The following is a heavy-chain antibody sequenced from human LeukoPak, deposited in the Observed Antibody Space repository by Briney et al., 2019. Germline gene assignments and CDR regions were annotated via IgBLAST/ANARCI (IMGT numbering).Heavy chain of an antibody. Sequence: GGSLRLSCAASGFTFSSSAMSWVRQAPGKGLEWVTAISNNGGYTYYADSVQGQFTISRDNSKSTLCLQMNSLRAEDTAVYYCATSAHIEVGTAPPPDYWGQGTLVTVTS. CDR3: ATSAHIEVGTAPPPDY. J-gene: IGHJ4*02. CDR2: ISNNGGYT. D-gene: IGHD2-21*02. CDR1: GFTFSSSA. V-gene: IGHV3-23*01.